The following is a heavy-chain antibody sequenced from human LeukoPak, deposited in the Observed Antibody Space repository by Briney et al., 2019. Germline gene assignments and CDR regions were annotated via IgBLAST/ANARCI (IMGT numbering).Heavy chain of an antibody. J-gene: IGHJ4*02. CDR3: ARRYCTSSGCSAFDY. V-gene: IGHV3-64*01. CDR2: ISDDGSGT. D-gene: IGHD2-8*01. CDR1: GFTFSTYA. Sequence: SGGSLRLSCAASGFTFSTYAMHWVRQAPGKGLEYVSAISDDGSGTYYANSVKGRFTISRDNSRNTLYLQMGSLRFEDMAVYFCARRYCTSSGCSAFDYWGQGTLVTVSS.